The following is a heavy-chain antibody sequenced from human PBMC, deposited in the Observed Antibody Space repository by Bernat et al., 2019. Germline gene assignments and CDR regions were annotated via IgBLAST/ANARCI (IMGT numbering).Heavy chain of an antibody. CDR3: TRETKGSSGWLYIAAFDI. D-gene: IGHD6-19*01. CDR1: GFTFGDYA. V-gene: IGHV3-49*04. CDR2: IRSKAYGGTT. J-gene: IGHJ3*02. Sequence: EVQLVESGGGLVQPGRSLRLSCTASGFTFGDYAMSWVRQAPGKGLEWVGFIRSKAYGGTTEDAAAVKGGFTISRDDSKSIAYLQMNSLKTEDTAVYYCTRETKGSSGWLYIAAFDIWGQGTMVTVSS.